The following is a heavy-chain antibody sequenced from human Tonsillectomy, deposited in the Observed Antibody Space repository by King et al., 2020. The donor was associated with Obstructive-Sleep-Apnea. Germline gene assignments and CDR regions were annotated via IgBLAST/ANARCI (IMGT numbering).Heavy chain of an antibody. CDR1: GFTFRNYA. CDR3: AKTYSSGLSLNPDYCDL. J-gene: IGHJ4*02. V-gene: IGHV3-23*04. CDR2: ISARDGST. D-gene: IGHD6-19*01. Sequence: VQLVESGGGLVQPGGSLRLSCVASGFTFRNYAMTWVRQAPGKGLEWVSAISARDGSTYYADSVRGRFTISRDNSKNTLSLQMKSLRAEDTALYYCAKTYSSGLSLNPDYCDLWGQGTLVTVSS.